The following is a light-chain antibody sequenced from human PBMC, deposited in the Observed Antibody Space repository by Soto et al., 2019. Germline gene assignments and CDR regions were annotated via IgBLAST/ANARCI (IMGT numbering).Light chain of an antibody. CDR2: AAS. V-gene: IGKV1-27*01. CDR1: QGISNY. J-gene: IGKJ1*01. Sequence: DIHMTQSPASLSASVLDRGTITCRASQGISNYLAWYQQKPGKVPKLLIYAASTLQSGVPSRFSGSGSGTDFTLTISSLQPEDVATYYCQKYNSAPQTFGQGTKVDIK. CDR3: QKYNSAPQT.